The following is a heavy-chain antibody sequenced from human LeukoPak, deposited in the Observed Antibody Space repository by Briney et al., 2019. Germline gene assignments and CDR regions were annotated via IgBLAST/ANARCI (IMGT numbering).Heavy chain of an antibody. CDR1: GFTFSDSY. CDR3: ARSGDRAYYYYMDV. V-gene: IGHV3-11*04. J-gene: IGHJ6*03. CDR2: ISSVGNTI. D-gene: IGHD2-21*02. Sequence: GGSLRLSCAASGFTFSDSYMSWIRQAPGKGLEWISYISSVGNTIYYADSVKGRFTISRDNARNLLYLQMNSLRAEDTAVYYCARSGDRAYYYYMDVWGKGTTVTVSS.